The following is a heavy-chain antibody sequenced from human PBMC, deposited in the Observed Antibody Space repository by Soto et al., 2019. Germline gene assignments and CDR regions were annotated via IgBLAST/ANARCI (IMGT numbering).Heavy chain of an antibody. D-gene: IGHD6-6*01. CDR2: ISSSGSTI. CDR1: GFTFSDYY. V-gene: IGHV3-11*01. CDR3: ARDKVLGAARRNAFDI. Sequence: GGSLRLSCAASGFTFSDYYMSWIRQAPGKGLEWVSYISSSGSTIYYADSVKGRFTISRDKAKNSLYLQMNSLRAEDTAVYYCARDKVLGAARRNAFDIWGQGTMVTVSS. J-gene: IGHJ3*02.